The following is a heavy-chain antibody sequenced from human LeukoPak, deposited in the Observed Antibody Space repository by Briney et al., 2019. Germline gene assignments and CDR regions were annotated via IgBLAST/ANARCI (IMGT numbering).Heavy chain of an antibody. CDR2: IKQDGSGK. D-gene: IGHD6-19*01. CDR3: ARALRAQWLSFDY. Sequence: GGSLRLSCAASGFTFSRHWMSWVRQAPGKGLEWVANIKQDGSGKYYVDSVKDRFTISRDNAKNSLSLQMNSLRAEDTALYYCARALRAQWLSFDYWGQGILVTASS. J-gene: IGHJ4*02. CDR1: GFTFSRHW. V-gene: IGHV3-7*01.